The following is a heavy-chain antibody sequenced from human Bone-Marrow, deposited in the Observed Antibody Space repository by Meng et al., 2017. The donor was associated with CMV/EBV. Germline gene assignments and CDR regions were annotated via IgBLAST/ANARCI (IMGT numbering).Heavy chain of an antibody. D-gene: IGHD1-26*01. J-gene: IGHJ4*02. CDR1: GYTFTGYY. Sequence: ASVKVSCKASGYTFTGYYMYWVRQAPGQGLEWMGIINPSGGRTRYAQKFQGRVIMTGDMSTSTVYMELSSLRSEDTAVYYCAMGATIIAEFWGQGALVTVSS. V-gene: IGHV1-46*01. CDR3: AMGATIIAEF. CDR2: INPSGGRT.